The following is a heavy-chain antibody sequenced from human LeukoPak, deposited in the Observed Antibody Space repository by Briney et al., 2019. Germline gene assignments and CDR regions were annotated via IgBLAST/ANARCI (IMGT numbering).Heavy chain of an antibody. V-gene: IGHV4-59*01. J-gene: IGHJ4*02. CDR3: ARKFLGSRGYYFDY. D-gene: IGHD3-10*01. CDR1: GGSISSYY. Sequence: PSETLSLTCTVSGGSISSYYWSWIRQPPGKGLEWIGYIYYSGSTNYNPSLKSRVTISVDTSKNQFSLKLSSVTAADTAVYYCARKFLGSRGYYFDYWGQGTLVTVSS. CDR2: IYYSGST.